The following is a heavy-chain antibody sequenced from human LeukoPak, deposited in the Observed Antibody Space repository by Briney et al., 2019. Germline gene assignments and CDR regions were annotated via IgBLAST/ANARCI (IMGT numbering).Heavy chain of an antibody. CDR3: ARDTAAGITMIVRFDY. D-gene: IGHD3-22*01. V-gene: IGHV1-18*01. CDR1: GGTFSSYA. Sequence: GASVKVSCKASGGTFSSYAISWVRQAPGQGLEWMGWINPNSGGTNYAQKLQGRVTMTTDTSTSTAYMELRSLRSDDTAVYYCARDTAAGITMIVRFDYWGQGTLVTVSS. J-gene: IGHJ4*02. CDR2: INPNSGGT.